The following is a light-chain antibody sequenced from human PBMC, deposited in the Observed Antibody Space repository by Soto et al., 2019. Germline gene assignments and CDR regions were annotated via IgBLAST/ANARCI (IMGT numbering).Light chain of an antibody. J-gene: IGLJ1*01. CDR1: SSQVGGYNY. Sequence: QSALTQPASVSGSPGQSITISCTGTSSQVGGYNYVSWYQQHPGKAPKLMIYDVSNRPLGVSNRFSGSKSGNTASLTISGLQAEDEGDYYCSSYTSISTSYVFGTGTKLTVL. V-gene: IGLV2-14*03. CDR3: SSYTSISTSYV. CDR2: DVS.